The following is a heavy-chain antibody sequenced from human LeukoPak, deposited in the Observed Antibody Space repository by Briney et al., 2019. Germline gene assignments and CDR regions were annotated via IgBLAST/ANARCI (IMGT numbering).Heavy chain of an antibody. J-gene: IGHJ4*02. V-gene: IGHV1-69*13. CDR3: ASHGPYYYDSSGPSWDDY. CDR1: GGTFSSYA. D-gene: IGHD3-22*01. Sequence: SVKVSCKASGGTFSSYAISWVRQAPGQGLEWMGGIIPIFGTANYAQKFQGRVTITADESTSTAYMELSSLGSEDTAVYYCASHGPYYYDSSGPSWDDYWGQGTLVTVSS. CDR2: IIPIFGTA.